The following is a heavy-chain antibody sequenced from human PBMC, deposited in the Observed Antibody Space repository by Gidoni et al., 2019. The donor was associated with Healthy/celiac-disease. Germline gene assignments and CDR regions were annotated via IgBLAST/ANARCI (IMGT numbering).Heavy chain of an antibody. CDR2: ISSNGGST. Sequence: EVQLVESGGGLVQPGGSLRLSCSAAGFTFSSYAMHWVRQAPGKGLEYVSAISSNGGSTYYADSVKGRFTISRDNSKNTLYLQMSSLRAEDTAVYYCVKGYCSGGSCYSNDAFDIWGQGTMVTVSS. CDR1: GFTFSSYA. V-gene: IGHV3-64D*06. CDR3: VKGYCSGGSCYSNDAFDI. D-gene: IGHD2-15*01. J-gene: IGHJ3*02.